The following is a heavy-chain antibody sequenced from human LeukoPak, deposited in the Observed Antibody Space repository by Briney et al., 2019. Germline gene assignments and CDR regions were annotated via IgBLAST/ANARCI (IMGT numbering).Heavy chain of an antibody. CDR1: GYSFTTYW. CDR3: ARQGCSGGSCYDIDY. D-gene: IGHD2-15*01. Sequence: GESLKISCKASGYSFTTYWIGWVRQLPGKGLEWMGFIYPGESQIRYSPSFQGQVTISADKSISTAYLQWSSLKASDTAMYYCARQGCSGGSCYDIDYWGQGTLVTVSS. CDR2: IYPGESQI. V-gene: IGHV5-51*01. J-gene: IGHJ4*02.